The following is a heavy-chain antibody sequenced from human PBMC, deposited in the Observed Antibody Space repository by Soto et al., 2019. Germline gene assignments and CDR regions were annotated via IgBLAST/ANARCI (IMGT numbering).Heavy chain of an antibody. CDR1: GDSINSFY. CDR3: ARAGQSYLMPYFDY. CDR2: IYYSGST. D-gene: IGHD2-2*01. J-gene: IGHJ4*02. Sequence: KPXETLCLSCPVSGDSINSFYWNWIRQPPGKGLEWIGFIYYSGSTKSNPSLKGRGTISVDTSKNQFSLKLTSVTAADTAVYYCARAGQSYLMPYFDYWGQGILVTVSS. V-gene: IGHV4-59*01.